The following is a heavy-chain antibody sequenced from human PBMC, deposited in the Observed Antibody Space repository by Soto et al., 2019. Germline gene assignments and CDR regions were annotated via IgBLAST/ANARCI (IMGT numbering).Heavy chain of an antibody. CDR1: GYTFTSYG. CDR3: ARSTTTNLARCYYYSGMDV. J-gene: IGHJ6*02. Sequence: QVQLVQSGAEVKKPGASVKVSCKASGYTFTSYGISWVRQAPGQGLEWMVWISAYNGNTNYAQKLQGRVTMTTDTSTSTAYMELRSLRSDDTAVYYCARSTTTNLARCYYYSGMDVWGQGTTVTVSS. CDR2: ISAYNGNT. V-gene: IGHV1-18*01.